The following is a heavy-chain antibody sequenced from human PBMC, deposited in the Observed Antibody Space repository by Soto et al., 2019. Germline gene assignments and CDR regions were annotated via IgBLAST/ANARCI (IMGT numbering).Heavy chain of an antibody. V-gene: IGHV4-61*01. CDR3: ARFVRSCSGTTCYTRADV. J-gene: IGHJ6*02. Sequence: SETLSLTCPVSGVSVSSDTHYWRWIRQPPGKRLEWIGFIYSSGSTNYNPSLKSRVTMSVDTSKNQFSLKLRSVIVADTAVYHCARFVRSCSGTTCYTRADVWGQGTTVTVSS. D-gene: IGHD2-2*02. CDR1: GVSVSSDTHY. CDR2: IYSSGST.